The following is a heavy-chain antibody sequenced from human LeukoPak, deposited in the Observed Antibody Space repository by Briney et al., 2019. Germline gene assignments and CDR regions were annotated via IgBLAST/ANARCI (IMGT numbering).Heavy chain of an antibody. CDR2: IYYSGST. J-gene: IGHJ3*02. CDR1: GGSISSYY. Sequence: SETLSLTCTVSGGSISSYYWSWIRQPPGKGLEWIGYIYYSGSTNYNPSLKSRVTISVDTSRNQFSLKLSSVTAADTAVYYCARERDGYFNDAFDIWGQGTMVTVSS. V-gene: IGHV4-59*01. D-gene: IGHD5-24*01. CDR3: ARERDGYFNDAFDI.